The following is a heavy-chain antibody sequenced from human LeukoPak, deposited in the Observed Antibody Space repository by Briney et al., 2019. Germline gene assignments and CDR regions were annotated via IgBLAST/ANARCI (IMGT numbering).Heavy chain of an antibody. CDR3: AKTDQDGYYCDQ. CDR1: GFSISSGYF. V-gene: IGHV4-38-2*01. Sequence: SETLSLTCAVSGFSISSGYFWGWIRQPPGKGLEWIGTIYHRGNTYYNTSLRNRVTISLDTSKNHFSLNLSSVTAADTAVYSCAKTDQDGYYCDQWGQGTQVTVSS. J-gene: IGHJ4*02. D-gene: IGHD4-17*01. CDR2: IYHRGNT.